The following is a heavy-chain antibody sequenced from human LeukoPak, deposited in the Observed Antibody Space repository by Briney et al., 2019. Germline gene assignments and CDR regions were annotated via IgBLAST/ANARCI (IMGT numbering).Heavy chain of an antibody. D-gene: IGHD2-2*01. J-gene: IGHJ4*02. Sequence: SETLSLTCAVYGGSFSGYYWSWIRQPPGKGLEWIGEINHSGSTNYNPSLKSRVTISVDTSKNQFSLKLSSVTAADTAVYYCARLPRVYCSSTSCFDYWGQGTLVTVSS. CDR1: GGSFSGYY. CDR3: ARLPRVYCSSTSCFDY. V-gene: IGHV4-34*01. CDR2: INHSGST.